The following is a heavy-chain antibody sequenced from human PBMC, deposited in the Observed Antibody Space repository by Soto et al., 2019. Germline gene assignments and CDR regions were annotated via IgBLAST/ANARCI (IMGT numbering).Heavy chain of an antibody. CDR1: GDSMTSSDW. V-gene: IGHV4-4*02. CDR2: IHYSGDI. J-gene: IGHJ4*02. CDR3: VCNGYYSLEY. Sequence: QVQLQESGPGLVKPSGTLSPTCAVSGDSMTSSDWWSWVRQAPGKGLEWIGEIHYSGDINYDPSLRSRVTISVDRSKNQFSLNLSSVTAADTAVYFCVCNGYYSLEYWGQGTLVIVSP. D-gene: IGHD3-22*01.